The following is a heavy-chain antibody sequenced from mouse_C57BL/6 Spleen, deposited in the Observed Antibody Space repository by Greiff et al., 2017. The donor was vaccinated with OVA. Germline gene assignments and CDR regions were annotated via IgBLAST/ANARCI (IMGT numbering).Heavy chain of an antibody. V-gene: IGHV1-54*01. CDR2: INPGSGGT. Sequence: QVQLKQSGAELVRPGTSVKVSCKASGYAFTNYLIAWVKQRPGQGLEWIGVINPGSGGTNYNEKFKGKATLTADKSSSTAYMQLSSLTSEDSAVYYCARSPYCYGSSPCAMDYWGQGTSVTVSS. CDR3: ARSPYCYGSSPCAMDY. J-gene: IGHJ4*01. D-gene: IGHD1-1*01. CDR1: GYAFTNYL.